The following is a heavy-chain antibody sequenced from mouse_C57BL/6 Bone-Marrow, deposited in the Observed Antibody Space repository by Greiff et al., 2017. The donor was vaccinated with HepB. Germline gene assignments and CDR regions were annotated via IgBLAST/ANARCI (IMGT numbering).Heavy chain of an antibody. V-gene: IGHV1-54*01. CDR1: GYAFTNYL. CDR2: INPGSGGT. J-gene: IGHJ3*01. Sequence: VHLVESGAELVRPGTSVKVSCKASGYAFTNYLIEWVKQRPGQGLEWIGVINPGSGGTNYNEKFKGKATLTADKSSSTAYMQLSSLTSEDSAVYFCARGGIYYDSPFAYWGQGTLVTVSA. CDR3: ARGGIYYDSPFAY. D-gene: IGHD2-4*01.